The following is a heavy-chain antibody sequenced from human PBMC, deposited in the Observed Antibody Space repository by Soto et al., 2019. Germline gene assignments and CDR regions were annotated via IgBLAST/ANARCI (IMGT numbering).Heavy chain of an antibody. CDR2: INHSEST. J-gene: IGHJ6*02. D-gene: IGHD3-16*01. CDR3: ARDLGTYYYAMDV. Sequence: QVQLQQWGAGLLKPSETLSLTCAVYGGSFSGYYWSWIRQPPGKGLEWIGEINHSESTKYNPSLKRRVTISGDTSKNQFSLKLSSVTAADTAVYYCARDLGTYYYAMDVWGQGTTVTVSS. V-gene: IGHV4-34*01. CDR1: GGSFSGYY.